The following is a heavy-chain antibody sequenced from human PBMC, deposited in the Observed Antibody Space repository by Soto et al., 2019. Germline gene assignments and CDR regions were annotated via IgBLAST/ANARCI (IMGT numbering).Heavy chain of an antibody. D-gene: IGHD3-10*01. CDR2: TYYRSRFFS. Sequence: SQTLSLACAISGDSVSSYSAAWNWIRQSPSGGLEWLGRTYYRSRFFSDYAESVKSRIIINPDTSKNQFSLQLKSVTPEDTAVYYCVRDRYSSSGWFDPWGQGTPVTVSS. CDR1: GDSVSSYSAA. J-gene: IGHJ5*02. V-gene: IGHV6-1*01. CDR3: VRDRYSSSGWFDP.